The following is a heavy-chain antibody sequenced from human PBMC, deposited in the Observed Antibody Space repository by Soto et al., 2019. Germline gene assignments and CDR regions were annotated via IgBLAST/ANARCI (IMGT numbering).Heavy chain of an antibody. CDR2: INPSGGST. D-gene: IGHD2-2*01. J-gene: IGHJ6*02. V-gene: IGHV1-46*01. CDR3: GREPSPSSTRMDV. Sequence: QVQLVQSGAEVKKPGASVKVSCKASGYTFTSYYMHWVRQAPGQGLEWMGIINPSGGSTSYAQKFEGRVTMTRETCTSTVYMELSRLRSEDTAVYYCGREPSPSSTRMDVWGQGTTVTVSS. CDR1: GYTFTSYY.